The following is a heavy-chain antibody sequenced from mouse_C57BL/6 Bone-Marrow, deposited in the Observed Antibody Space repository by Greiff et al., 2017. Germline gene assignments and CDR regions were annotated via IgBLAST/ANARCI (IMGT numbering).Heavy chain of an antibody. CDR3: TTDYYGSSSYYYAMDY. V-gene: IGHV14-4*01. J-gene: IGHJ4*01. CDR2: IDPENGDT. D-gene: IGHD1-1*01. Sequence: VQLQQSGAELVRPGASVKLSCTASGFNIKDDYMHWVKQRPEQGLEWIGWIDPENGDTEYDSKFPGKATITADTSSNTAYLQLSSLTSEDTAVYYCTTDYYGSSSYYYAMDYWGQGTSVTVSS. CDR1: GFNIKDDY.